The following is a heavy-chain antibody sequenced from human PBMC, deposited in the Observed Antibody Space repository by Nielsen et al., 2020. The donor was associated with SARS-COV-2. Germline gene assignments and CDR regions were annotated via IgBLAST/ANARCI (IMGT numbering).Heavy chain of an antibody. CDR2: ISWNSNNI. Sequence: SLKISCAASGFTFSSYGMHWVRQAPGKGLEWVSGISWNSNNIGYGDSVKGRFTISRDNAKNSLYLQMNSLRAEDTALYYCAKDMMDFWSGLLDYWGQGTLVTVSS. D-gene: IGHD3-3*01. V-gene: IGHV3-9*01. CDR3: AKDMMDFWSGLLDY. CDR1: GFTFSSYG. J-gene: IGHJ4*02.